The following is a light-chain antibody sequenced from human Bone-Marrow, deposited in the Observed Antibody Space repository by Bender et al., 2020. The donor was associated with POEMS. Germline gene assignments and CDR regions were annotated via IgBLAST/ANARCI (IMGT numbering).Light chain of an antibody. J-gene: IGLJ3*02. CDR3: CSYAGTSSWV. CDR1: SSDVGSYSL. Sequence: QSALTQPASVSGSPGQSIAISCTGTSSDVGSYSLVSWYQQHPGKAPKVMIYDVTKRPSGVSDRFSGSKSGNTASLTISGLLPEDEADYYCCSYAGTSSWVFGGGTKLTVL. V-gene: IGLV2-23*02. CDR2: DVT.